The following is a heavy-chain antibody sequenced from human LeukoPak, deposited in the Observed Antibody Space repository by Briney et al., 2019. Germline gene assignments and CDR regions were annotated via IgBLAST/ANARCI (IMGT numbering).Heavy chain of an antibody. D-gene: IGHD6-6*01. CDR1: GFTFSSYG. V-gene: IGHV3-30*18. CDR3: AKKSSIAARPPRD. CDR2: ISYDGSNK. Sequence: PGGSLRLSCAASGFTFSSYGMHWVRQAPGKGLEWVAVISYDGSNKYYADSVKGRFTISRDNSKNTLYLQMNSLRAEDTAVYYCAKKSSIAARPPRDWGQGTLVTVSS. J-gene: IGHJ4*02.